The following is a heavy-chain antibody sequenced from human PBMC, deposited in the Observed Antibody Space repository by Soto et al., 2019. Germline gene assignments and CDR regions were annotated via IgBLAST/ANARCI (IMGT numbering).Heavy chain of an antibody. D-gene: IGHD2-15*01. Sequence: PSETLSLTCNVSGFSISSGFHWGWVRQPPGKGLEWIGAIYSSGSTLYNPSLKSRVIISVDTSMNQFSLRLSSVTAADTAVYYCGRDSIAFFDSWGQGTLVTVSS. CDR1: GFSISSGFH. J-gene: IGHJ4*02. CDR3: GRDSIAFFDS. V-gene: IGHV4-38-2*02. CDR2: IYSSGST.